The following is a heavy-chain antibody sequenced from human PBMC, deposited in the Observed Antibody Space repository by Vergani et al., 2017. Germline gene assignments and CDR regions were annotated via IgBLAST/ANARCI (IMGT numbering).Heavy chain of an antibody. J-gene: IGHJ4*02. CDR2: IHPADSDT. V-gene: IGHV5-51*01. Sequence: EVQLVQSGAEVKKPGESLKISCQISGYSFTNYWIGWVRQMPGKGLEWIGIIHPADSDTRYSPSFQGQVTISVDKSISTAYLQRSSLRASDSAMYYCARLYGRDSSGSKYFDYWGQGILVTVSS. D-gene: IGHD3-22*01. CDR3: ARLYGRDSSGSKYFDY. CDR1: GYSFTNYW.